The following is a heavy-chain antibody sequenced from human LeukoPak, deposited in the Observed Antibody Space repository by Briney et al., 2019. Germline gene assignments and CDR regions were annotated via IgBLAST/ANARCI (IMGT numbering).Heavy chain of an antibody. CDR1: GFTFSDQS. CDR2: ISSNSLHI. J-gene: IGHJ4*02. Sequence: GGSLRLSCAASGFTFSDQSMNWVRQAPGKGLEWVSSISSNSLHIFYADSVKGRFTISRDNAKNSLYLQMDNLRAEDTAVYYCVGPDSQFDCWGQGTLVTVSS. V-gene: IGHV3-21*01. D-gene: IGHD3-10*01. CDR3: VGPDSQFDC.